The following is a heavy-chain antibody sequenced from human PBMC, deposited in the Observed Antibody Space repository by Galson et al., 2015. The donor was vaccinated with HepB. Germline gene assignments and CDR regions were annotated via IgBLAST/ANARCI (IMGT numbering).Heavy chain of an antibody. CDR2: ISPNSGGT. J-gene: IGHJ5*02. V-gene: IGHV1-2*06. CDR1: GYTFTGYF. CDR3: ARGIAAADDWFDP. D-gene: IGHD6-13*01. Sequence: SVKVSCKASGYTFTGYFMHWVRQAPGQGLEWMGRISPNSGGTNYAQKFQGRVTMTRDMSISTAYMELSRLRSDDTAVYYCARGIAAADDWFDPWGQGTLVTVSS.